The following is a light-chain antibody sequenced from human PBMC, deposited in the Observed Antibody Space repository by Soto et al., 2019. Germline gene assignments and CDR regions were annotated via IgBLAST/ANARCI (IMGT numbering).Light chain of an antibody. Sequence: QSVLTHPASVSGSPGQSITISCTGTSSDVGGYNYVSWYQQHPGKAPKLMIYEVSNRPSGVSNRFSGSKSGNTASLTISGLQAEDEADYYCSSYTTTNTYVFGTGTKVTVL. CDR2: EVS. V-gene: IGLV2-14*01. J-gene: IGLJ1*01. CDR3: SSYTTTNTYV. CDR1: SSDVGGYNY.